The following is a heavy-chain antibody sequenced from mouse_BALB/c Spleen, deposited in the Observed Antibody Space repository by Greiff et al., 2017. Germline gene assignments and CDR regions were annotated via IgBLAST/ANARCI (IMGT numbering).Heavy chain of an antibody. Sequence: EVQLQESGGGLVQPGGSLRLSCATSGFTFTDYYMSWVRQPPGKALEWLGFIRNKANGYTTEYSASVKGRFTISRDNSQSILYLQMNTLRAEDSATYYCARDPGPAWFAYWGQGTLVTVSA. CDR1: GFTFTDYY. CDR3: ARDPGPAWFAY. D-gene: IGHD4-1*01. V-gene: IGHV7-3*02. CDR2: IRNKANGYTT. J-gene: IGHJ3*01.